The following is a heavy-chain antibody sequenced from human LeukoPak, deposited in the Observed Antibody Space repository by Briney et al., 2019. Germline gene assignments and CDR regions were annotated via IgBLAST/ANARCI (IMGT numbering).Heavy chain of an antibody. D-gene: IGHD3-3*01. CDR2: IYENGGTT. J-gene: IGHJ5*02. CDR1: GFTFRSHA. Sequence: GGSLRLSCVGSGFTFRSHAMSWVRQAPEKGLEFVSGIYENGGTTYYADSVKGRFSISRDNSKNTLYLQMNSLRAEDTAVYYCAREGTIFGVIYNWFDPWGQGTLVTVSS. CDR3: AREGTIFGVIYNWFDP. V-gene: IGHV3-23*01.